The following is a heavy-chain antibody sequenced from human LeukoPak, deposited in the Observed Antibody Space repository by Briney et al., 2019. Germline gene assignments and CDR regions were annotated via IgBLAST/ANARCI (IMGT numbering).Heavy chain of an antibody. CDR3: ASTLGYCSSTSCYLSAFDI. V-gene: IGHV1-8*02. J-gene: IGHJ3*02. D-gene: IGHD2-2*01. CDR1: GYTFTSYD. Sequence: ASVKVSCKASGYTFTSYDINWGRQATGQGLELMGWMNPNSGNTGYAKKFQRRLTMTRNTSISTPYMELRSLRSEDTAVYYCASTLGYCSSTSCYLSAFDIWGQGTMVTVSS. CDR2: MNPNSGNT.